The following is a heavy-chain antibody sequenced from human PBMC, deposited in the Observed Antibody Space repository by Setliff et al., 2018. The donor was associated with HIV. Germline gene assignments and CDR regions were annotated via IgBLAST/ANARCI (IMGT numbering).Heavy chain of an antibody. J-gene: IGHJ3*02. CDR1: GGTFTNSA. CDR3: ARIPPGGAFDI. Sequence: SVKVSCKASGGTFTNSAIGWVRQAPGQGLEWMGAIVPILGIANSAQKFQGRVTITTDESTNTAYMEPSSLRSEDTAVYYCARIPPGGAFDIWGQGTVVTVSS. CDR2: IVPILGIA. V-gene: IGHV1-69*10. D-gene: IGHD3-16*01.